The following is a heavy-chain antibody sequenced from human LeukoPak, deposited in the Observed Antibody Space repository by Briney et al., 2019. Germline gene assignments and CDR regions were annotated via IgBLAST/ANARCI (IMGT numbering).Heavy chain of an antibody. CDR3: AKNHDIVVVPAAMALFDY. V-gene: IGHV3-30*02. J-gene: IGHJ4*02. Sequence: GGSLRLSCAASGFIFSSYSMHWVRQAPGKGLEWVAFIRYDGSNKYYADSVKGRFTISRDNSKNTLYLQMNSLRAEDTAVYYCAKNHDIVVVPAAMALFDYWGQGTLVTVSS. CDR1: GFIFSSYS. CDR2: IRYDGSNK. D-gene: IGHD2-2*01.